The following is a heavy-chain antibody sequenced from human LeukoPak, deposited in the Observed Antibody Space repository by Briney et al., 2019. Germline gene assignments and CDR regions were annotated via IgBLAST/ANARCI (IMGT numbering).Heavy chain of an antibody. CDR3: ARQRRVVPAAIGENWFDP. V-gene: IGHV4-59*01. J-gene: IGHJ5*02. CDR1: GGSISSYY. Sequence: SETLSLTCTVSGGSISSYYWSWIRQPPGKGLEWIGYIYYSGSTNYNPSLKSRVTISVDTSKNQFSLKLSSVTAADTAVYYCARQRRVVPAAIGENWFDPWGQGTLVTVSS. D-gene: IGHD2-2*02. CDR2: IYYSGST.